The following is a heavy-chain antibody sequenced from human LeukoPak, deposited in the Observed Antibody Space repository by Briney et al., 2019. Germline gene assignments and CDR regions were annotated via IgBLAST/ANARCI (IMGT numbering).Heavy chain of an antibody. CDR3: ARGRTYGYSGLDY. V-gene: IGHV3-30*04. CDR1: GFTFSSYA. Sequence: GGSLRLSCAASGFTFSSYAMHWVRQAPGKGLEWMGVISYDGSKKYHADSLKGRFTISRDNSKNTLYLEMNSLRPEDTAVYYCARGRTYGYSGLDYWGQGTLVIVSS. CDR2: ISYDGSKK. J-gene: IGHJ4*02. D-gene: IGHD5-18*01.